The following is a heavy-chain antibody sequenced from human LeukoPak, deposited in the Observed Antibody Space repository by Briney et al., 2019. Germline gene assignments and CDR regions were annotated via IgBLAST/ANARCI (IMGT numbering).Heavy chain of an antibody. CDR2: IYPGDSDV. Sequence: GESLKISCTGSGYIFSNYWIGWVRQMPGKGLGWMGIIYPGDSDVRYSLSFQGQVIMSADKSISTAYLQWSGLKASDTAMYYCARLSRPHILDTNWFDSWGQGSLVTISS. CDR3: ARLSRPHILDTNWFDS. D-gene: IGHD3-9*01. V-gene: IGHV5-51*01. CDR1: GYIFSNYW. J-gene: IGHJ5*01.